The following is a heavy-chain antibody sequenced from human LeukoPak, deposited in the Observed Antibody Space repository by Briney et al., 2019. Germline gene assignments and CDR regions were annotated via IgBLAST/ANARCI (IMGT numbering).Heavy chain of an antibody. Sequence: ASVKVSCKASGYTFTGYYMHWVRQAPGQGLEWMGWINPNSGGTNYAQKFQGRVTMTRYTSISTAYMELSRLRSDDTAVYYCARVVVPAAISSFWFDPWGQGTLVTVSS. D-gene: IGHD2-2*02. CDR2: INPNSGGT. CDR1: GYTFTGYY. CDR3: ARVVVPAAISSFWFDP. V-gene: IGHV1-2*02. J-gene: IGHJ5*02.